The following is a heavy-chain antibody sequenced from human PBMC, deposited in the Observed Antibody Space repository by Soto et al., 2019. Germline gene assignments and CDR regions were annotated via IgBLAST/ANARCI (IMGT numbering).Heavy chain of an antibody. D-gene: IGHD4-17*01. V-gene: IGHV3-23*01. Sequence: PGGSLRLSCAASGFTFSSYAMSWVRQAPGKGLEWVSAISGSGGSTYYADSVKGRFTISRDNSKNTLYLQMNSLRAEDTAVYYCAKSGFYDYGDYDALNHMDVWGKGTTVTVSS. J-gene: IGHJ6*03. CDR3: AKSGFYDYGDYDALNHMDV. CDR1: GFTFSSYA. CDR2: ISGSGGST.